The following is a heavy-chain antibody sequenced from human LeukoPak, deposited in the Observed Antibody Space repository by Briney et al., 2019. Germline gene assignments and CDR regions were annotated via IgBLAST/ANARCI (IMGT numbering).Heavy chain of an antibody. Sequence: SETLSLTCAVYGGSFSGYYWSWIRQPPGKGLEWIGEINHSGSTNYNPSLKSRVTISVDTSKNQFSLKLSSVTAADTAVYYCARHLAGRVHDAFDIWGQGTMVTVSS. CDR3: ARHLAGRVHDAFDI. V-gene: IGHV4-34*01. CDR1: GGSFSGYY. D-gene: IGHD3-10*01. CDR2: INHSGST. J-gene: IGHJ3*02.